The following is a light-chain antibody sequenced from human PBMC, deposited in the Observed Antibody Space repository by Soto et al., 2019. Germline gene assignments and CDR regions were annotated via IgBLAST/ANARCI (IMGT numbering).Light chain of an antibody. V-gene: IGLV1-47*01. CDR3: AAWDDSLSVVV. CDR1: SSNIGSNY. CDR2: RNN. Sequence: QSVLTQRPSASGTPGQRVTSSCSGSSSNIGSNYVYWYQQLPGTAPKLLIYRNNQRPSGVPDRFSGSKSGTAASLAISGLRSEDEADYYCAAWDDSLSVVVFGGGTKLTVL. J-gene: IGLJ2*01.